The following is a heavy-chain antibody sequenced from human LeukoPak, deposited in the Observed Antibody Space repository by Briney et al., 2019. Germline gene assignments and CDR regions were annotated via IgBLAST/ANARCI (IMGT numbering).Heavy chain of an antibody. CDR1: GFTFSSYS. CDR2: ISSSSSYI. CDR3: ARDIMATAEASPDY. D-gene: IGHD5-24*01. J-gene: IGHJ4*02. Sequence: PGGSLRLSCAASGFTFSSYSMNWVRQAPGKGLEWVSSISSSSSYIYYADSVKGRFTISRDNAQSSLYLQMNSLRDEDTAVYYCARDIMATAEASPDYWGQGTLVTVSS. V-gene: IGHV3-21*01.